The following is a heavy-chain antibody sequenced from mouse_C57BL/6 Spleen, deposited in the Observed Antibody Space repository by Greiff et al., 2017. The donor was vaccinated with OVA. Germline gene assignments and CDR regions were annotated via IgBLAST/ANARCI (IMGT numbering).Heavy chain of an antibody. D-gene: IGHD3-2*02. V-gene: IGHV14-3*01. J-gene: IGHJ4*01. CDR1: GFNIKNTY. Sequence: VQLKASVAVLVRPGASVKLSCTASGFNIKNTYMHWVKQRPEQGLEWIGRIDPANGNTKYAPKFQGKATITADTSSNTAYLQLSSLTSEDTAIYYCAIDSSGYLYAMDYWGQGTSVTVSS. CDR3: AIDSSGYLYAMDY. CDR2: IDPANGNT.